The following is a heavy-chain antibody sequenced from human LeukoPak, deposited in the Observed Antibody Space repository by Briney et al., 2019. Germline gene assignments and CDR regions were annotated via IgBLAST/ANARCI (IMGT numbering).Heavy chain of an antibody. Sequence: ASVKVSCKASGYNFGDYYMHLVRQAPGQGLEWMGWIHPKSGGTRYVQEFQDRVSMTRDTSISTLYMELNSLRSDDTAVYYCAREGIELDYYDAFDYWGQGALVTVSS. CDR2: IHPKSGGT. CDR3: AREGIELDYYDAFDY. CDR1: GYNFGDYY. V-gene: IGHV1-2*02. D-gene: IGHD3-3*01. J-gene: IGHJ4*02.